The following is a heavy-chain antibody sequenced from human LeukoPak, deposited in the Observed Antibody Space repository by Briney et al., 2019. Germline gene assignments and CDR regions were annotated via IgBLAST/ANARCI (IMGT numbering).Heavy chain of an antibody. CDR2: IWYDGSNK. Sequence: GGSLRLSCAASGFTFSSYGMHWVRQAPGKGLEWVAVIWYDGSNKYYADSVKGRFTISRDSSKNTLYLQMNSLRAEDTAVYYCARGPTAGPVAIAAAGPCSYWGQGTLVTVSS. J-gene: IGHJ4*02. D-gene: IGHD6-13*01. CDR3: ARGPTAGPVAIAAAGPCSY. V-gene: IGHV3-33*01. CDR1: GFTFSSYG.